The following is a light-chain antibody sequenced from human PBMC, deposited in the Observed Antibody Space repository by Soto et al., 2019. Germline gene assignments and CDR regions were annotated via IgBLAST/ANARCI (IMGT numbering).Light chain of an antibody. J-gene: IGKJ1*01. CDR3: QRSYGSPPWT. Sequence: DIQMTQSPSSLSASVGDRVTSTCRASQTISIFLNWYQQKPGKAPKLLIYGASTLQGGVPSRFSGGGSGTDFTLTISRLQPEDFATYYCQRSYGSPPWTFGQGTKVDIK. CDR2: GAS. V-gene: IGKV1-39*01. CDR1: QTISIF.